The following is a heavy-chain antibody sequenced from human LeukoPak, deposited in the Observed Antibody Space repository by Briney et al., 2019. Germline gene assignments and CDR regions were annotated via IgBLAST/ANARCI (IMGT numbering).Heavy chain of an antibody. D-gene: IGHD4-11*01. CDR1: GGSISSYY. CDR2: IYYSGST. J-gene: IGHJ5*02. CDR3: ARAQPDYTSDRYHWFDP. Sequence: PSETLSLTCTVSGGSISSYYWSWIRQPPGKGLEWIGYIYYSGSTNYNPSLKSRVTISVDTSKNQFSLKLSSVTAADTAVYYCARAQPDYTSDRYHWFDPWGQGTLVTVSS. V-gene: IGHV4-59*01.